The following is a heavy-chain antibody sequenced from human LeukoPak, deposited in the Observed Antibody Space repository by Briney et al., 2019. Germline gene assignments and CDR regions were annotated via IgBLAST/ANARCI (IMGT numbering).Heavy chain of an antibody. CDR2: INPNSGGT. CDR1: GYTFTGYY. CDR3: ARDGGRIAAWGGGWFDP. V-gene: IGHV1-2*02. Sequence: ASVKVSCKASGYTFTGYYMHWVRQAPGQGLEWMGWINPNSGGTNYAQKFQGRVTMTRDTSISTAYMELSRLRSDDTAVYYCARDGGRIAAWGGGWFDPWGQGTLVTVSS. D-gene: IGHD6-6*01. J-gene: IGHJ5*02.